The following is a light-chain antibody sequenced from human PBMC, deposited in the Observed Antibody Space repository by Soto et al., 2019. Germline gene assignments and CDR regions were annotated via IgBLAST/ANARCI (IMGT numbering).Light chain of an antibody. V-gene: IGLV2-14*01. CDR2: EVS. J-gene: IGLJ2*01. Sequence: QSVLTQPASVSGSPGQSITISCTGTSSDVGGYNYVSWYQQHPGKAPKVMIYEVSNRPSGVSNRFYGSKSGNTASLTISGLQAEDEADYYCSSYTGSYTLVGVVFGGGTKLTVL. CDR1: SSDVGGYNY. CDR3: SSYTGSYTLVGVV.